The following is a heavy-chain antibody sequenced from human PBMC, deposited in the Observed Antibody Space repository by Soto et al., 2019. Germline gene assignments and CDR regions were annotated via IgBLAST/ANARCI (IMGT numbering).Heavy chain of an antibody. V-gene: IGHV3-23*01. J-gene: IGHJ6*03. Sequence: EVQLLESGGCLVQPGGSLRLSCAASGFTFSSYAMSWVRQAPGKGLEWVSAISGSGGSTYYADSVKGRFTISIDNSKNTLYLQMNSLRAEDTDVYYCASDSGGSPVDYMDVWGKGTTVTVSS. CDR3: ASDSGGSPVDYMDV. D-gene: IGHD2-15*01. CDR2: ISGSGGST. CDR1: GFTFSSYA.